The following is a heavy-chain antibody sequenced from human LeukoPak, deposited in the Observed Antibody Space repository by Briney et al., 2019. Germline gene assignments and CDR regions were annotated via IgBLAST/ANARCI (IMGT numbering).Heavy chain of an antibody. J-gene: IGHJ4*02. V-gene: IGHV4-39*01. Sequence: PSETLSLTCSLSSGSITAIDDHYWGWIRQPPGQGLEWIGSINRGGHTYYNPPLESRFTISVDTSKNQFSLMVTSVTAADTAVYYCAGQRAWYGEWALDYWGPGTLVTVSS. CDR2: INRGGHT. CDR3: AGQRAWYGEWALDY. D-gene: IGHD3-10*01. CDR1: SGSITAIDDHY.